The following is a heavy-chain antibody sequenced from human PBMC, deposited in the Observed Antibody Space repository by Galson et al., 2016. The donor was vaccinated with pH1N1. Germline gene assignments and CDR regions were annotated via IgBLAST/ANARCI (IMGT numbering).Heavy chain of an antibody. CDR1: GYTFSSYG. Sequence: SVKVSCKASGYTFSSYGISWVRQAPGKGLEWMGWISGYNGNTKYEQKIQGRVSMTIDTSTSTVDMELRSLRYDDTALYYCARMSGCSRYLDYWGQGTLVTVSS. CDR2: ISGYNGNT. J-gene: IGHJ4*02. D-gene: IGHD1-26*01. V-gene: IGHV1-18*01. CDR3: ARMSGCSRYLDY.